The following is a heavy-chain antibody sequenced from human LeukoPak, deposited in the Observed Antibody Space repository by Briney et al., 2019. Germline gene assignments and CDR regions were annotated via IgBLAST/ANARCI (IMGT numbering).Heavy chain of an antibody. CDR3: ARVIAARPGDYFDY. CDR1: GFTFSTSW. V-gene: IGHV3-7*01. CDR2: IKEDGSEE. Sequence: PGESLRLSCAASGFTFSTSWMSWVRQAPGKGLEWVANIKEDGSEEYYAGSMKGRSTISRDNTKNAVFLQMNSLRDEDTAVYYCARVIAARPGDYFDYWGQGILAIVSS. D-gene: IGHD6-6*01. J-gene: IGHJ4*02.